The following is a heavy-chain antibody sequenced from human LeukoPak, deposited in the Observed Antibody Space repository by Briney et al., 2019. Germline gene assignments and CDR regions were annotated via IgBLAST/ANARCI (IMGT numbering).Heavy chain of an antibody. CDR1: GFTFSSYS. Sequence: GGSLRPSCAASGFTFSSYSMNWVRQAPGKGLGWVSYISSSSSTIYYADSVKGRFTISRDNAKNSLYLQMNSLRAEDTAVYYCAREATAVNFDYWGQGTLVTVSS. CDR2: ISSSSSTI. J-gene: IGHJ4*02. D-gene: IGHD5-12*01. V-gene: IGHV3-48*01. CDR3: AREATAVNFDY.